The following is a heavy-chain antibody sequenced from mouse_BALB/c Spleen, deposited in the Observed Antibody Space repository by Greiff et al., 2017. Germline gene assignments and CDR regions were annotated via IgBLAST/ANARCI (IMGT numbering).Heavy chain of an antibody. CDR1: GFTFSSYA. V-gene: IGHV5-9-4*01. Sequence: DVKLVESGGGLVKPGGSLKLSCAASGFTFSSYAMSWVRQSPEKRLEWVAEISSGGSYTYYPDTVTGRFTISRDNAKNTLYLEMSSLRSEDTAMYYCARRDYGDYAMDYWGQGTSVTVSS. D-gene: IGHD2-4*01. CDR3: ARRDYGDYAMDY. J-gene: IGHJ4*01. CDR2: ISSGGSYT.